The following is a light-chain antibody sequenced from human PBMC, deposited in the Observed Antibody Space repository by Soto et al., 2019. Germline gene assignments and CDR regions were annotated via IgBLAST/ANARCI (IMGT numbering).Light chain of an antibody. CDR2: GAS. CDR1: HSVSSSY. CDR3: QQYGSSPPYT. J-gene: IGKJ2*01. V-gene: IGKV3-20*01. Sequence: EIVLTXSPGTLSLSXXXXATLSCRASHSVSSSYLAWYQQNPGQAPRLLIYGASSRATGIPDRFSGSGSGTDFTLTISRLEPEDFAVYYCQQYGSSPPYTFGQGTKLEIK.